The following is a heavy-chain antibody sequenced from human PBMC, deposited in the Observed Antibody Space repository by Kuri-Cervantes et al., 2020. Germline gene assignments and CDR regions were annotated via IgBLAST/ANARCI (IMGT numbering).Heavy chain of an antibody. CDR3: ARAPGGITVTTRARIERIQRKNWFDP. J-gene: IGHJ5*02. Sequence: GSLRLSCTVPGGSISSGTYYWGWIRQPPGKGLEYIGSLYHSGGTSYNPSLKRRVSMSVDMSENQFSLKLGSVTAADTAVYYCARAPGGITVTTRARIERIQRKNWFDPWGQGTLVTVSS. D-gene: IGHD4-17*01. CDR2: LYHSGGT. V-gene: IGHV4-39*01. CDR1: GGSISSGTYY.